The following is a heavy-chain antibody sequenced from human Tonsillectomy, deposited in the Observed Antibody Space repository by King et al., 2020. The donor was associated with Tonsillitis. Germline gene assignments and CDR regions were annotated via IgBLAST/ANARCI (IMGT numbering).Heavy chain of an antibody. V-gene: IGHV4-39*01. CDR2: IYYSGST. CDR1: GGSISNSSYY. CDR3: ARHAAAAGTWDI. Sequence: LQLQESGPGLVKPSETLSLTCTVSGGSISNSSYYWGWIRQPPGKGLEWIGSIYYSGSTYYNPSLKSPVTISVDTSKNQFSLKLSSVIAADTAVYYCARHAAAAGTWDIWGQGTMVTVFS. D-gene: IGHD6-13*01. J-gene: IGHJ3*02.